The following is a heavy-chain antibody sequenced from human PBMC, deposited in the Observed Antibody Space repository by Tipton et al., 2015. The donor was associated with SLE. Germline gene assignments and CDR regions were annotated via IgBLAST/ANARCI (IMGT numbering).Heavy chain of an antibody. CDR3: ARNDFGDSSAGWFDP. D-gene: IGHD3-22*01. J-gene: IGHJ5*02. CDR1: GYTFTSHA. Sequence: QSGAEVKKPGASVKVSCKASGYTFTSHAINWVRQAPGQGLEWMGWISPYYGNTESSQKFQDRVTMTTDISTTTAYMELRNLRSDDTAVYYCARNDFGDSSAGWFDPWGQGTLVTVSS. CDR2: ISPYYGNT. V-gene: IGHV1-18*01.